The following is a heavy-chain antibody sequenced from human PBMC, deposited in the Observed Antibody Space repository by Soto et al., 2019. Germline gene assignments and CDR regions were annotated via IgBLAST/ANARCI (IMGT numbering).Heavy chain of an antibody. J-gene: IGHJ5*02. V-gene: IGHV1-8*01. CDR1: GYTFTSYD. Sequence: QVQLVQSGAEVKKPGASVKVSCKASGYTFTSYDINWVRQATGQGLEWMGWMNPNSGNTGYAQKFQGRVTMTRNTSLRTAYVELSRLRCEDTAVYYCASERGSGSYQPPGVDPWGQGTLVTVS. D-gene: IGHD3-10*01. CDR2: MNPNSGNT. CDR3: ASERGSGSYQPPGVDP.